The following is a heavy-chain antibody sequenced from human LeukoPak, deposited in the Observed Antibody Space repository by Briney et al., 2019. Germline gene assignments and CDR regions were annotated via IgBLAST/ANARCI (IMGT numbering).Heavy chain of an antibody. CDR3: ARENNGSFTNFDY. V-gene: IGHV3-74*01. D-gene: IGHD1-14*01. CDR1: GFTFSSYW. CDR2: LNSDGSTT. Sequence: PGGSLRLSCAASGFTFSSYWMHWVRQAPGKGLVWVSRLNSDGSTTNYVDSVKGRFTISRDNAKNMLYLQMNSLRAEDTAVYYCARENNGSFTNFDYWGQGTLVTVSS. J-gene: IGHJ4*02.